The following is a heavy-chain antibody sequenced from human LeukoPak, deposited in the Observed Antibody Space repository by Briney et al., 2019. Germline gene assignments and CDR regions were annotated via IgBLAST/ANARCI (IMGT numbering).Heavy chain of an antibody. V-gene: IGHV3-20*04. CDR1: GFTFDDFG. D-gene: IGHD3-10*01. CDR3: ARALYGSGSYIGNWFDP. CDR2: INWNGDST. Sequence: GGSLRLSCAASGFTFDDFGMSWVRQAPGKGLEWVSGINWNGDSTGYADSVKGRFTISRDNAKNSLYPQMNSLRAEDTALYYCARALYGSGSYIGNWFDPWGQGTLVTVSS. J-gene: IGHJ5*02.